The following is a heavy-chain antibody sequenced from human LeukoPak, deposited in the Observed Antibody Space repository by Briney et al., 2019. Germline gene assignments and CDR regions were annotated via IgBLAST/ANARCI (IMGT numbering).Heavy chain of an antibody. J-gene: IGHJ4*02. CDR2: IKQDGSEK. CDR3: ARVSYDSSGYYWGPDY. V-gene: IGHV3-7*01. D-gene: IGHD3-22*01. CDR1: GFTFSSYW. Sequence: GGSLRFSCAASGFTFSSYWMSWVRQAPGKGLEWVANIKQDGSEKYYVDSVKGRFTISRDNAKNSLYLQMNSLRAEDTAVYYCARVSYDSSGYYWGPDYWGQGTLVTVSS.